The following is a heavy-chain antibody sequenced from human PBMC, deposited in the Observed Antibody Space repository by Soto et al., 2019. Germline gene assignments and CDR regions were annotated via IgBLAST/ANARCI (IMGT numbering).Heavy chain of an antibody. CDR3: ARSVYYDFWSGYYTQFDY. Sequence: ASVKVSCKASGGTFSSYAISWVRQAPGQGLEWMGWISAYNGNTNYAQKLQGRVTMTTDTSTSTAYMELRSLRSDDTAVYYCARSVYYDFWSGYYTQFDYWGQGTLVTVSS. CDR1: GGTFSSYA. D-gene: IGHD3-3*01. V-gene: IGHV1-18*01. J-gene: IGHJ4*02. CDR2: ISAYNGNT.